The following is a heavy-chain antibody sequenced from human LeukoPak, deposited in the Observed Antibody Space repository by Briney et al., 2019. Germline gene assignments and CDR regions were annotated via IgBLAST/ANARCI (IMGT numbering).Heavy chain of an antibody. CDR3: AARRGYYHHMDV. Sequence: PGGSLRLSCATSGFTFSSYAVAWVRQAPGKGLEWVSSISNTGSNTYYADSVKGRFTISRDNSKNTLSLQMNSLTAEDTAVYYCAARRGYYHHMDVWGKGTTVTVSS. J-gene: IGHJ6*03. D-gene: IGHD3-3*01. V-gene: IGHV3-23*01. CDR2: ISNTGSNT. CDR1: GFTFSSYA.